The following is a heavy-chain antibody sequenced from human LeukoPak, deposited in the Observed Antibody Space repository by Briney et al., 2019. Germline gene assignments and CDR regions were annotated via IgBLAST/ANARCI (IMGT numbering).Heavy chain of an antibody. CDR2: ISGSGGST. J-gene: IGHJ4*02. CDR3: AKVSTRYCSGGSCYFDY. Sequence: GGSLRLSCAASGLTFSSYAMSWVRQAPGKVLEWVSAISGSGGSTYYADSVKVRFTISRDNSKYTLYLQMNSLRAEDTAVYYCAKVSTRYCSGGSCYFDYWGQGTLVTVSS. V-gene: IGHV3-23*01. CDR1: GLTFSSYA. D-gene: IGHD2-15*01.